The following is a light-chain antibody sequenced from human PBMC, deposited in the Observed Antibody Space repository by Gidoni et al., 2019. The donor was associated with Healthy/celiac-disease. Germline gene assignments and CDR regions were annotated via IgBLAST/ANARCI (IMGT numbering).Light chain of an antibody. J-gene: IGKJ1*01. CDR3: QQYNNWPPWT. CDR2: GVS. V-gene: IGKV3-15*01. CDR1: RSVSSN. Sequence: EIVMTQSPATLSASPGERATLSCRASRSVSSNLAWYQQKPGQAPRHLTYGVSTGATGLPARFSGSGSGTEFTLTISRLRSEEFGVNYCQQYNNWPPWTFGQGTKVEIK.